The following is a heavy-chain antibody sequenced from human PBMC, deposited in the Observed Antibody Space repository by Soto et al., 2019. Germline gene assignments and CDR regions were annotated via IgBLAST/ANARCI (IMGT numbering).Heavy chain of an antibody. CDR1: GFTFKSYG. J-gene: IGHJ4*02. D-gene: IGHD6-13*01. Sequence: QVQLVESGGGVVQPGRSLRLSCEASGFTFKSYGMHWVRQAPGKGLEWVAVVWYDGTNKNYADSVKGRFNIYRDNSKNALYLQMDSLRAEDTGIYYCARGGHSSSWYRLEAYFLDYWGQGSLVTVSS. CDR2: VWYDGTNK. V-gene: IGHV3-33*01. CDR3: ARGGHSSSWYRLEAYFLDY.